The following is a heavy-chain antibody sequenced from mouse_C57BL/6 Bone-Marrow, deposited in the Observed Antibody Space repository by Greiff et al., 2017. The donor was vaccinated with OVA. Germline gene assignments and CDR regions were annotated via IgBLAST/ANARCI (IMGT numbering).Heavy chain of an antibody. J-gene: IGHJ3*01. V-gene: IGHV14-4*02. CDR2: IDPENGDT. D-gene: IGHD1-1*01. CDR3: AADYYGSSYPWFAY. Sequence: EVQLQQSGAELVRPGASVKLSCTASGYNFKDYYMHWVKQRPEQGLEWIGWIDPENGDTVYDSKFKGKATLTVDKSSSTAYLQLRSLTSEHTSVDYCAADYYGSSYPWFAYWGQGTRVTVSA. CDR1: GYNFKDYY.